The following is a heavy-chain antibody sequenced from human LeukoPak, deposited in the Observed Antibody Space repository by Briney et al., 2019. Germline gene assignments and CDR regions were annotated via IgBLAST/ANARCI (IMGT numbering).Heavy chain of an antibody. CDR1: GGSISSYY. CDR3: ARDHCSGGSCYGAPYDAFDI. V-gene: IGHV4-4*07. J-gene: IGHJ3*02. CDR2: IYTSEST. Sequence: PSETLSLTCTVSGGSISSYYWSWIRQPAGKGLEWIGRIYTSESTNYNPSLKSRVTMSVDTSKNQFSLKLSSVTAADTAVYYCARDHCSGGSCYGAPYDAFDIWGQGTMVTVSS. D-gene: IGHD2-15*01.